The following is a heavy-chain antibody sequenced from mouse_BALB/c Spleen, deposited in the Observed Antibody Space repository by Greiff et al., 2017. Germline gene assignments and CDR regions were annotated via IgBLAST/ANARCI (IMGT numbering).Heavy chain of an antibody. CDR1: GFTFTDYY. CDR3: ARRRHYYGSSSYSMDY. V-gene: IGHV7-3*02. CDR2: IRNKANGYTT. Sequence: EVMLVESGGGLVQPGGSLRLSCATSGFTFTDYYMSWVRQPPGKALEWLGFIRNKANGYTTEYSASVKGRFTISRDNSQSILYLQMNTLRAENSATYDGARRRHYYGSSSYSMDYWGQGTLVTVSA. D-gene: IGHD1-1*01. J-gene: IGHJ4*01.